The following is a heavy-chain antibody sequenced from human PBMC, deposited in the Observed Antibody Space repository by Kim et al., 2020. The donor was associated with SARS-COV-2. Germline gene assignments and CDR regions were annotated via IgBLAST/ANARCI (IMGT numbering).Heavy chain of an antibody. J-gene: IGHJ3*01. D-gene: IGHD1-20*01. CDR2: VYWAGSI. V-gene: IGHV3-53*01. CDR3: VRERRYDWNDWYAFDV. Sequence: GGSLRLSCAASGLIVTKNCVAWVRQAPGKGLEWVSSVYWAGSIYYADSVKGRFTFSRDNSKNTVYLQMNSLRVDDTAIYYCVRERRYDWNDWYAFDVWGQGTVVSVS. CDR1: GLIVTKNC.